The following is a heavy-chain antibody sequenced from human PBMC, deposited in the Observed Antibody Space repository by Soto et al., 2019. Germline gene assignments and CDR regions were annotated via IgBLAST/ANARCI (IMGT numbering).Heavy chain of an antibody. Sequence: QLQLQESGPGLVKPSETLSLTCAVSGGSISGYYWTWIRQPPGKGLECVGSLFYGGTIDYNAPLKSRLTISVDTSKNQFSLKLRSVTAADTAVYYGVRHRGLAPVYWGQGTLVTASS. J-gene: IGHJ4*02. CDR3: VRHRGLAPVY. V-gene: IGHV4-39*01. CDR2: LFYGGTI. CDR1: GGSISGYY. D-gene: IGHD3-10*01.